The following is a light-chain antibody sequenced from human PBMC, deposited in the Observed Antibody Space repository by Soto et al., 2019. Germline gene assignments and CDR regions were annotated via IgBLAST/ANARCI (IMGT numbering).Light chain of an antibody. CDR2: AAS. Sequence: DIQMTQSPSSVSASVADRVYMTCRASQTISSHLNWYQQKPGKAPNLLVYAASSLQSGVPSRFTGSGSGTDFTLTISSLQPEDFATYFCQQSYTTPITFGQGTRLEIK. V-gene: IGKV1-39*01. CDR1: QTISSH. J-gene: IGKJ5*01. CDR3: QQSYTTPIT.